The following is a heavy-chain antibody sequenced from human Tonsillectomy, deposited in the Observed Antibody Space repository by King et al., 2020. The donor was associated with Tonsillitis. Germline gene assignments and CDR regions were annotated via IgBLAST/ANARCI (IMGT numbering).Heavy chain of an antibody. CDR2: ISSSSSYI. D-gene: IGHD1-1*01. CDR3: ARDGTERSGNWFDP. CDR1: GFTFSSYS. V-gene: IGHV3-21*01. Sequence: DVQLVESGGGLVKPGGSLRLSCAASGFTFSSYSMNWVRQAPGKGLEWVSSISSSSSYIYYADSVKGRFTISRHNAKNSLYLQMYSLRAEDTAVYYCARDGTERSGNWFDPWGQGTLVTVSS. J-gene: IGHJ5*02.